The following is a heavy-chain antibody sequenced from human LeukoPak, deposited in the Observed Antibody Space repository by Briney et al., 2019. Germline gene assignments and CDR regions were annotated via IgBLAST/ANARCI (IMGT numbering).Heavy chain of an antibody. J-gene: IGHJ4*02. CDR3: MTNCGGDC. CDR1: GFTFSSYA. Sequence: GGSLRLSCAASGFTFSSYAMSWVRQAPGKGLEWVSAISGSGDSTYYGDSVKGRFVISRDNAKNLLYLQMNSLKAEDTAVYYCMTNCGGDCWGQGTLVTVSS. D-gene: IGHD2-8*01. V-gene: IGHV3-23*01. CDR2: ISGSGDST.